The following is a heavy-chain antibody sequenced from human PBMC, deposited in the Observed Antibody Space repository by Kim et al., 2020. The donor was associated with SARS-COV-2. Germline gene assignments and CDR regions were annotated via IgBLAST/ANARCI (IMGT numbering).Heavy chain of an antibody. Sequence: SETLSLTCTVSGGSISSYYWTWIRQPPGKGLEWIGYIYYSGSTNYNPSLKSRVTISVDTSKNQFSLKLSSVTAADTAVYYCARGIAAAGTMNYYFYYYAMDVWGQGTTVTVSS. V-gene: IGHV4-59*13. CDR2: IYYSGST. J-gene: IGHJ6*02. D-gene: IGHD6-13*01. CDR3: ARGIAAAGTMNYYFYYYAMDV. CDR1: GGSISSYY.